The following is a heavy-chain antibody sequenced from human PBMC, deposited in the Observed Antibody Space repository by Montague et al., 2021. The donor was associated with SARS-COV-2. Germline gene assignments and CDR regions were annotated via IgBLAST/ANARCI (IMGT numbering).Heavy chain of an antibody. CDR1: GGSFSGYY. J-gene: IGHJ6*02. Sequence: SETLSLTCAVYGGSFSGYYWSWIRQPPGKGLEWIGEINHSGSTNYNPSLKSRVTISVDTSKNQFSLKLSSVTAADTAVYYCARVREVAAAMRIFGLGRCFYGMDVWGQGTPVTVSS. CDR2: INHSGST. V-gene: IGHV4-34*01. D-gene: IGHD2-2*01. CDR3: ARVREVAAAMRIFGLGRCFYGMDV.